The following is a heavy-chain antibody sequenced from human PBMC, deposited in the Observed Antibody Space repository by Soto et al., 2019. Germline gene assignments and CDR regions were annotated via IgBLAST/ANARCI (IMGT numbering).Heavy chain of an antibody. CDR1: GGSISSGGYY. V-gene: IGHV4-31*11. CDR3: ARGPRDGFDY. Sequence: SSETLSLTCVVSGGSISSGGYYWSWIRQHPEKGLEWIGYISYSGSTYYNPSLKSRLTISVDTSKNLFSLKLSSVTAADTAVYYCARGPRDGFDYWGQGTLVTVS. J-gene: IGHJ4*02. CDR2: ISYSGST.